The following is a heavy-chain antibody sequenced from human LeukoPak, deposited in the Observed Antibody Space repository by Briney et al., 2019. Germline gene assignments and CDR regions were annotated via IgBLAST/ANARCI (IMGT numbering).Heavy chain of an antibody. CDR3: ARWDYDSSGSTFDY. CDR1: GGSISSYY. V-gene: IGHV4-59*01. CDR2: IYYSGST. D-gene: IGHD3-22*01. J-gene: IGHJ4*02. Sequence: SETLSLTCTVSGGSISSYYWSWIRQPPGKGLEWIGYIYYSGSTNYNPSLKSRVTISVDTSKNQFSLKLSSVTAADTAAYYCARWDYDSSGSTFDYWGQGTLVTVSS.